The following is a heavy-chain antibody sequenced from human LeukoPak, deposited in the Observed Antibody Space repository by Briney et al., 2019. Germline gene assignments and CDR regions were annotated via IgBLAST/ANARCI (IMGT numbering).Heavy chain of an antibody. D-gene: IGHD1-26*01. Sequence: PSETLSLTCTVSGYSISSGYYWGWIRQPPGKGLEWIGSIYHSGSTYYNPSLKSRVTMSVDTSKNQSSLKLSSVTAADTAVYYCARHLMWSDAFDIWGRGTMVTVSS. CDR1: GYSISSGYY. J-gene: IGHJ3*02. CDR2: IYHSGST. V-gene: IGHV4-38-2*02. CDR3: ARHLMWSDAFDI.